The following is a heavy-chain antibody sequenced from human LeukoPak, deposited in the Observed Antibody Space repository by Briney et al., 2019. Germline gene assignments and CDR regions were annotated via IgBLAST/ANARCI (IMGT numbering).Heavy chain of an antibody. J-gene: IGHJ5*02. V-gene: IGHV4-34*01. CDR2: INHSGST. D-gene: IGHD3-16*01. CDR3: ARSTEIGITFGGVTRGPNWFDP. Sequence: SETLSLTCAVYGGSFSGYYWSWIRQPSGKGLEWIGEINHSGSTNYNPSLKSRVTISVDTSKNQFSLKLSSVTAADTAVYYCARSTEIGITFGGVTRGPNWFDPWGQGTLVTVSS. CDR1: GGSFSGYY.